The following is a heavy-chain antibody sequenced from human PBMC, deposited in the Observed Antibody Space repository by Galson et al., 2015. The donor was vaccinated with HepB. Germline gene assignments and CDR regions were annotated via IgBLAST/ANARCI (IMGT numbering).Heavy chain of an antibody. CDR1: GFTFSNAW. V-gene: IGHV3-15*01. CDR2: IKSKTDGGTT. D-gene: IGHD4-11*01. J-gene: IGHJ6*02. CDR3: TTDNDYSNHYYYYGMDV. Sequence: SLRLSCAASGFTFSNAWMSWVRQAPGKGLEWVGRIKSKTDGGTTDYAAPVKGRFTISRDDSKNTLYLQMNSLKTEDTAVYYCTTDNDYSNHYYYYGMDVWGQGTTVTVSS.